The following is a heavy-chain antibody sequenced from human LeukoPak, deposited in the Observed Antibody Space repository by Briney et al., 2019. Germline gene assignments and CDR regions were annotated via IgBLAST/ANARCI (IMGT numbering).Heavy chain of an antibody. CDR2: IYTSGST. V-gene: IGHV4-4*07. Sequence: PSETLSLTCTVSGGSISSYYWSWIRQPAGKGLEWIGRIYTSGSTNYNPSLKSRVTISLDTSKNQLSLRLSSVTAADTAVYFCARDHGTSAWYFYWGQGTLVSVSS. J-gene: IGHJ4*02. CDR1: GGSISSYY. CDR3: ARDHGTSAWYFY. D-gene: IGHD6-13*01.